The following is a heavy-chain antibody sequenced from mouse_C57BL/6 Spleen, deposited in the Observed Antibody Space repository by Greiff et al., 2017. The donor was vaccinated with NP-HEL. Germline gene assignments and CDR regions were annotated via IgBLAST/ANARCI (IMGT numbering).Heavy chain of an antibody. Sequence: EVKLMESGGGLVQPGGSLKLSCAASGFTFSDYGMAWVRQAPRKGPEWVAFISNLAYSIYYAATVTGRFTISRENAKNTLYLEMSSLRSEDTAMYYCARQFGSSYWYFDVWGTGTTVTVSS. J-gene: IGHJ1*03. CDR3: ARQFGSSYWYFDV. CDR2: ISNLAYSI. CDR1: GFTFSDYG. V-gene: IGHV5-15*01. D-gene: IGHD1-1*01.